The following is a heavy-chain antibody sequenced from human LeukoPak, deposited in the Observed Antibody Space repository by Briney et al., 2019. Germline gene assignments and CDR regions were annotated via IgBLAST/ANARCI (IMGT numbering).Heavy chain of an antibody. CDR1: GYSVTSYW. D-gene: IGHD5-18*01. V-gene: IGHV5-51*01. CDR3: ARRGYSYGYESPNDY. Sequence: GESLKISCKGSGYSVTSYWIGWVRQMPGKGLEWMGIIYPGDSDTRYSPSFQGQVTISADKSISTAYLQWSSLKASDTAMYYCARRGYSYGYESPNDYWGQGTLVTVSP. CDR2: IYPGDSDT. J-gene: IGHJ4*02.